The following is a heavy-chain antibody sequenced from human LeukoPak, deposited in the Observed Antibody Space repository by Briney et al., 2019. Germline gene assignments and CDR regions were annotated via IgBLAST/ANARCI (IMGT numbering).Heavy chain of an antibody. V-gene: IGHV3-23*01. CDR1: GFTFSSYA. D-gene: IGHD6-19*01. CDR2: ISGSGGST. J-gene: IGHJ4*02. Sequence: GGSLRLSCAAYGFTFSSYAMSWVRQAPGKGMEWVSAISGSGGSTYYADSVKGRFTISRDNSKNTLYLQMNSLRAEDTAVYYCAKGGSSGWYGYWGQGTLVTVSS. CDR3: AKGGSSGWYGY.